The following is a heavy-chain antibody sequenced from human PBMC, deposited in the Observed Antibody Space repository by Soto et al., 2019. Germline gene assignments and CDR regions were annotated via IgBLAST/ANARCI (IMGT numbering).Heavy chain of an antibody. CDR1: GFTFSSYE. V-gene: IGHV3-48*03. Sequence: GGSLRLSCAASGFTFSSYEMHWVRQAPGKGLEWVSYISIGGDTIYYADSVKGRFTISRDNAKNSLYLQMNSLRAEDTAVYYCARIYAHLDYWGQGTLVTVSS. D-gene: IGHD2-2*01. CDR3: ARIYAHLDY. J-gene: IGHJ4*02. CDR2: ISIGGDTI.